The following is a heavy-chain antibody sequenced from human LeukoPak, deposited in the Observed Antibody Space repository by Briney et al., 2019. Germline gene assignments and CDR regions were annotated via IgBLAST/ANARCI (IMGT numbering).Heavy chain of an antibody. CDR2: IYDSGST. V-gene: IGHV4-59*01. CDR3: ARQSISGSSLSYFDY. D-gene: IGHD3-22*01. J-gene: IGHJ4*02. CDR1: GGPNSSYY. Sequence: SQTLALTCTFSGGPNSSYYWIWIRQPPGKGLEWIGNIYDSGSTNYNPSLKSRVTISVDTSKNQCSLKLSSVTAADTAVYYCARQSISGSSLSYFDYWGQGTLVNVSS.